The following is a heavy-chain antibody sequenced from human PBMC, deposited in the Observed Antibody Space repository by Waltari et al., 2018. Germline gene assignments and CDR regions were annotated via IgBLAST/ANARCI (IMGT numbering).Heavy chain of an antibody. Sequence: QVQLQQWGAGLLTPSETLSLTCAVYGGSFSGYYWSWIRQPPGKGLEWIGEINHSGSTNSNPSLKTRVTISVDTSKNQFSLKLSSVTAADTAVYYCARGRCSSTSCYPGGHYFDYWGQGTLVTVSS. D-gene: IGHD2-2*01. CDR2: INHSGST. CDR1: GGSFSGYY. V-gene: IGHV4-34*01. J-gene: IGHJ4*02. CDR3: ARGRCSSTSCYPGGHYFDY.